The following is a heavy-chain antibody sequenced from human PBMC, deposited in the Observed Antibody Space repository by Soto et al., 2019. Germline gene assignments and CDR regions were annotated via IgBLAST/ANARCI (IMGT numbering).Heavy chain of an antibody. Sequence: VQLQESGPRLVRPSETLSLSCTVSGGSISGYYWNWIRQPPGRGLEWIGYISNTGNTNYNPSIKSRVSISVDTSKNQVSLNLRAVTAEDTALYYCARDSAVGSSKRGFEYWGQGTLVTVSS. J-gene: IGHJ4*02. D-gene: IGHD2-2*01. V-gene: IGHV4-59*01. CDR1: GGSISGYY. CDR2: ISNTGNT. CDR3: ARDSAVGSSKRGFEY.